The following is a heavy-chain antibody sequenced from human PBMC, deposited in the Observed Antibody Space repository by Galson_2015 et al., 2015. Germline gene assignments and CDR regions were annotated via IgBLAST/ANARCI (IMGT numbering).Heavy chain of an antibody. Sequence: SETLSLTCAVSGGSISSSNWWSWVRQPPGKGLEWIGEIYHSGSTNYNPSLKSRVTISVDKSKNQFSLKLSSVTAADTAVYYCARDYYCSSTSCSDYYYYYMDVWGKGTTVTVSS. CDR1: GGSISSSNW. CDR3: ARDYYCSSTSCSDYYYYYMDV. V-gene: IGHV4-4*02. D-gene: IGHD2-2*01. J-gene: IGHJ6*03. CDR2: IYHSGST.